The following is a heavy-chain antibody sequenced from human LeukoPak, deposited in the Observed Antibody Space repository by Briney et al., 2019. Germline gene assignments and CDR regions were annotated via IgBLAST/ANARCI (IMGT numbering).Heavy chain of an antibody. Sequence: GGSLRLSCAASGFTFSSYSMNWVRQAPGKGLEWVSSISSSSSYIYYADSVKGRFTISRDNAKNSLYLQMNSLRAEDTAVYYCARSFMITFGGVIAQYYFDYWGQGTLVTVSS. J-gene: IGHJ4*02. CDR2: ISSSSSYI. D-gene: IGHD3-16*02. CDR1: GFTFSSYS. CDR3: ARSFMITFGGVIAQYYFDY. V-gene: IGHV3-21*01.